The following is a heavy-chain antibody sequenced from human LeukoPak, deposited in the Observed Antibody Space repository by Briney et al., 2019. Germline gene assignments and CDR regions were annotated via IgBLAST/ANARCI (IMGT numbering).Heavy chain of an antibody. CDR1: GFTFSSYY. CDR3: ASDYYDNSGSHYYGLDV. D-gene: IGHD3-22*01. J-gene: IGHJ6*02. V-gene: IGHV3-74*01. CDR2: INSDGRST. Sequence: PGGSLRLSCAVSGFTFSSYYMHWVRHAPGKGLVWVSRINSDGRSTSYADSVKGRFTISRDNAKNTLYLQMNSLRAEDTAVYYCASDYYDNSGSHYYGLDVWGQGTTLTVSS.